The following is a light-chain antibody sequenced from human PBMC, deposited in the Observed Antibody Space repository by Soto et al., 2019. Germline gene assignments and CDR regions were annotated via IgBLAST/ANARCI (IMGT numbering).Light chain of an antibody. J-gene: IGLJ3*02. CDR1: RSNIGNNY. CDR2: DND. V-gene: IGLV1-51*01. Sequence: QSALTQPPSVSAAPGQKVTVSCSGSRSNIGNNYVSWYQHLPGTAPKLLIYDNDKRPSGIPDRFSASKSGTSATLGITGLQTWDEADYYCEAWDSSLSAGVFGGGTKLTVL. CDR3: EAWDSSLSAGV.